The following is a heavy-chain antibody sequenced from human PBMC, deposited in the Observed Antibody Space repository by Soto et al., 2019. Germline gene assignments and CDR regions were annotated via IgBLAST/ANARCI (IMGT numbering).Heavy chain of an antibody. CDR1: GFTFSVYS. CDR3: ARSVEGHFDY. D-gene: IGHD6-19*01. CDR2: ITSDTKTI. J-gene: IGHJ4*02. Sequence: EVQLVESGGDLVQREGSLRLSCVASGFTFSVYSMNWVRQAPGKGLEWFSYITSDTKTIKYADSVKGRFTISRDNAKNSVYLQMNSLRDEVTAVYYCARSVEGHFDYWGQGTVVTVSS. V-gene: IGHV3-48*02.